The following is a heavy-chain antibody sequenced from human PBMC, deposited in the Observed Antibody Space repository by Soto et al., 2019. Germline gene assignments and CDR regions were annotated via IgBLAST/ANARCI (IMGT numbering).Heavy chain of an antibody. J-gene: IGHJ4*02. CDR2: IYPGDSET. D-gene: IGHD3-10*01. Sequence: PGESLKISCXVSGYSFTNYWIGWVRQMPGKGLEWMGIIYPGDSETRYSPSFQGQVTVSADKSTSTAYLHWTSLKASDTAIYYCARIYYSGSGSYYPPHFFDYWGQGTLVTVSS. V-gene: IGHV5-51*01. CDR3: ARIYYSGSGSYYPPHFFDY. CDR1: GYSFTNYW.